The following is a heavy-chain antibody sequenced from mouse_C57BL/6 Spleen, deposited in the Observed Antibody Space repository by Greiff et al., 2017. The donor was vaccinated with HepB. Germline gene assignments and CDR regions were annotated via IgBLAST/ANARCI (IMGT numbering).Heavy chain of an antibody. D-gene: IGHD2-5*01. V-gene: IGHV1-69*01. J-gene: IGHJ3*01. CDR3: ARPSYSNYAWFAY. CDR1: GYTFTSYW. CDR2: IDPSDSYT. Sequence: QVQLQQSGAELVMPGASVKLSCKASGYTFTSYWMHWVKQRPGQGLEWIGEIDPSDSYTNYNQKFKGKSTLTVDKSSSTAYMQLSSLTSEDSAVYYCARPSYSNYAWFAYWGQGTLVTVSA.